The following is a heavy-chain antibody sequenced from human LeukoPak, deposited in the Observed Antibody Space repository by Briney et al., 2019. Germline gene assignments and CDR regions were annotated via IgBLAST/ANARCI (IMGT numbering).Heavy chain of an antibody. CDR2: ISGSGVST. CDR1: GVSFSNFA. D-gene: IGHD2-15*01. CDR3: AKDAFCSGDSCYSQFDY. V-gene: IGHV3-23*01. J-gene: IGHJ4*02. Sequence: PGGSLRLSCEVSGVSFSNFAMSWVRQAPGKGLEWVSAISGSGVSTYYADSVKGRFTISRDNSKNTLYLQMSSLRAEDTAVYYCAKDAFCSGDSCYSQFDYWGQGTLVTVSS.